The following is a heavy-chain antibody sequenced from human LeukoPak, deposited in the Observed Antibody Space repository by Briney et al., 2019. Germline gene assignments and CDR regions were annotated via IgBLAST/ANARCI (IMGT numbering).Heavy chain of an antibody. J-gene: IGHJ4*02. CDR1: GFTFSNAW. V-gene: IGHV3-15*01. Sequence: GGSLRLSCAASGFTFSNAWMSWVRQAPGKGLEWVGRIKSKTDGGTTDYAAPVKGRFTISRDDSKNTLYLQMNSLKTEDTAVYYCTTEVSAAAGKPLTDYWGQGTLVTVSS. D-gene: IGHD6-13*01. CDR3: TTEVSAAAGKPLTDY. CDR2: IKSKTDGGTT.